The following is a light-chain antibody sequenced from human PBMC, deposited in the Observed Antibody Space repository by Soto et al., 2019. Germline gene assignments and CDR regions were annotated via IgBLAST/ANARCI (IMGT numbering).Light chain of an antibody. Sequence: DIVLTQSPGTLSLSPGDRAALSCGDSQSLSNNFLAWYQQKPGQAPRLLISGASSRATGIPDRFSGSGSGTDFTLTITRVEPEDFAVYYCQQYATSPLTFGGGTKVEIK. CDR2: GAS. V-gene: IGKV3-20*01. J-gene: IGKJ4*01. CDR3: QQYATSPLT. CDR1: QSLSNNF.